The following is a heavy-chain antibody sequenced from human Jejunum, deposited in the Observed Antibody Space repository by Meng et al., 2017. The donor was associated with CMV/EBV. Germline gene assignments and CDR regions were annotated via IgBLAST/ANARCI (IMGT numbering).Heavy chain of an antibody. CDR1: EFSFSRFN. J-gene: IGHJ6*02. D-gene: IGHD2-2*01. Sequence: EFSFSRFNMNWVRQAPGRGLEWVSSISSSGSYIYYADSVKGRFTISRDNAKDSLYLQMNSLRAEDTAVYYCAKQMPWNYYHGMDLWGQGTTVTVSS. V-gene: IGHV3-21*01. CDR2: ISSSGSYI. CDR3: AKQMPWNYYHGMDL.